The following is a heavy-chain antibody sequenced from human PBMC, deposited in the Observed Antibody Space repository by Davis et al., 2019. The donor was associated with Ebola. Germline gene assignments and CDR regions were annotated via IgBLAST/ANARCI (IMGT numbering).Heavy chain of an antibody. J-gene: IGHJ6*02. V-gene: IGHV3-74*01. CDR1: GFTFSSYW. CDR3: ARGLAARRYYYGMDV. Sequence: GESLKISCAASGFTFSSYWMHWVRQAPGKGLVWVSRINSDGSSTSYADSVKGRFTISRDNAKNSLYLQMNSLRAEDTAVYYCARGLAARRYYYGMDVWGQGTTVTVSS. CDR2: INSDGSST. D-gene: IGHD6-6*01.